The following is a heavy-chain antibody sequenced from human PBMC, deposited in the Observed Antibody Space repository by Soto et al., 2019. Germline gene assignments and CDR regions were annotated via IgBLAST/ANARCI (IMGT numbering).Heavy chain of an antibody. D-gene: IGHD6-6*01. J-gene: IGHJ6*02. CDR3: AKPPYSSSSYYYYGMDV. CDR1: GFTFGSYA. V-gene: IGHV3-23*01. Sequence: EVQLLESGGGLVQPGGSLRLSCAASGFTFGSYAMTWVRQAPGKGLEWVSAISGSGGTTYHADSVKGRFTISRDNSKNTLYLQMNSLRAEDAAVYYCAKPPYSSSSYYYYGMDVWGQGTTVTVSS. CDR2: ISGSGGTT.